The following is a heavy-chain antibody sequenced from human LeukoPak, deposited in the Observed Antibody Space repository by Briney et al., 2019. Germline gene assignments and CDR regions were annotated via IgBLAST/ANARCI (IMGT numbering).Heavy chain of an antibody. V-gene: IGHV5-51*01. CDR1: GYSFTSYW. D-gene: IGHD6-19*01. CDR2: IYPCDSDT. J-gene: IGHJ4*02. Sequence: PGESLKISCKGSGYSFTSYWIGWVRQMPGKGLEWMGIIYPCDSDTRYSPSFQGQVTISADKSISTAYLQWSSLKASDTAMYYCARQPSTAVAGTVYWGQGTLVTVSA. CDR3: ARQPSTAVAGTVY.